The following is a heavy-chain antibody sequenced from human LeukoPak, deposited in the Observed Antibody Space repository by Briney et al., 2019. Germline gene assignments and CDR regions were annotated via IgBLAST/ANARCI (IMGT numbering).Heavy chain of an antibody. D-gene: IGHD2-15*01. CDR2: IYYSGST. Sequence: SETLSLTCTVSGGSISSSSYYWGWIRQPPGKGLEWIGSIYYSGSTYYNPSLKSRVTISVDTSKNQFSLKLSSVTAADTAVYYCAKGEGYCSGGSCWHFDYWGQGTLVTVSS. V-gene: IGHV4-39*07. J-gene: IGHJ4*02. CDR3: AKGEGYCSGGSCWHFDY. CDR1: GGSISSSSYY.